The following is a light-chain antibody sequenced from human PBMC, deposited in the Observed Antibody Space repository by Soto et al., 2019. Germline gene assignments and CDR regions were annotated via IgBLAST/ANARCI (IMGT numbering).Light chain of an antibody. J-gene: IGLJ2*01. CDR3: QVWDSSTDHPGVV. Sequence: SYELTQPTSVSVAPGKTARITCGGNNIGSETVHWYQQKPGQAPVLVIYYDSDRPPGIPERYSGSNSGNTATLTISRVEAGDEADYYCQVWDSSTDHPGVVFGGGTKLTVL. CDR2: YDS. CDR1: NIGSET. V-gene: IGLV3-21*04.